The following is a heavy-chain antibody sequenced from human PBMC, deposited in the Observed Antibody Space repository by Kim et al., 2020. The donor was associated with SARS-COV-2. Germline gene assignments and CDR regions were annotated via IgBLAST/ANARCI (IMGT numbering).Heavy chain of an antibody. V-gene: IGHV4-34*01. CDR2: INHSGST. J-gene: IGHJ3*02. Sequence: SETLSLTCAVYGGSFSGYYWSWIRQPPGKGLEWIGEINHSGSTNYNPSLKSRVTISVDTSKNQFSLKLSSVTAADTAVYYCARTSYWGANLFDIWGQGTMVTVSS. CDR1: GGSFSGYY. CDR3: ARTSYWGANLFDI. D-gene: IGHD7-27*01.